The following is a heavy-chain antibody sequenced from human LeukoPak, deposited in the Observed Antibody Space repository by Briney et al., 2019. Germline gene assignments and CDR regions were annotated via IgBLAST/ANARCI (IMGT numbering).Heavy chain of an antibody. Sequence: SETLSLTCTVSGGSISSHYWSWIRQPPGKGLEWIGYIYYSGSTNYNPSLKSRVTISVDTSKNQFSLKLSSVTAADTAVYYCARVDHCGSTSCGYYYYYMDVWGKGTTVTVSS. CDR3: ARVDHCGSTSCGYYYYYMDV. V-gene: IGHV4-59*11. J-gene: IGHJ6*03. CDR1: GGSISSHY. D-gene: IGHD2-2*01. CDR2: IYYSGST.